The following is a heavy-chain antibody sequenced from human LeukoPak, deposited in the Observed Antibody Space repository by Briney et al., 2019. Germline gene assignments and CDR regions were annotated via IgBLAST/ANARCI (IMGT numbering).Heavy chain of an antibody. CDR3: ARGGVVPAATKYNWFDP. CDR2: INHSGST. J-gene: IGHJ5*02. Sequence: AETLSLTCAAYGGFFSSYYWSWTRQPPGKGLEWIGEINHSGSTNYNPSLKSRVTISVDTSKNQFSLKLSSVTAADTAVYYCARGGVVPAATKYNWFDPWGQGTLVTVSS. D-gene: IGHD2-2*01. V-gene: IGHV4-34*01. CDR1: GGFFSSYY.